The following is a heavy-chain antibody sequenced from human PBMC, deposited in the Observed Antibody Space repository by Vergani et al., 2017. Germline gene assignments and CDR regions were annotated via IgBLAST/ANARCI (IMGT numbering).Heavy chain of an antibody. D-gene: IGHD3-3*01. CDR3: AKGGCIRFLEWTTGDAFDI. CDR2: ISGSGGST. Sequence: EVQLLESGGGLVQPGGSLRLSCAASGFTFSSYAMSWVRQAPGKGLEWVSAISGSGGSTYYADSVKGRFTVSRDNSKNTLYLQMNSLRAEDTAVYYCAKGGCIRFLEWTTGDAFDIWGQGTMVTVSS. CDR1: GFTFSSYA. V-gene: IGHV3-23*01. J-gene: IGHJ3*02.